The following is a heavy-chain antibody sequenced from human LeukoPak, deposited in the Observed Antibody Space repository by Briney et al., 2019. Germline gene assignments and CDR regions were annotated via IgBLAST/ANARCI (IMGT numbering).Heavy chain of an antibody. V-gene: IGHV3-23*01. Sequence: GGSLRLSCAASGFNFNIYAMTWARQAPGKGLEWVSAITGSGGSTYYAVSVKGRFTISRDNSKNTLYLQMNSLRAEDTAVYYCAKHRRDLLSYSLFDYWGQGSLVTVSS. D-gene: IGHD1-26*01. CDR3: AKHRRDLLSYSLFDY. J-gene: IGHJ4*02. CDR1: GFNFNIYA. CDR2: ITGSGGST.